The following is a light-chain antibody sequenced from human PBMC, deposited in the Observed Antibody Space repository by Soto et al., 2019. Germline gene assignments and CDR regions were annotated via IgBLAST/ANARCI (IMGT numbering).Light chain of an antibody. V-gene: IGKV1D-12*01. J-gene: IGKJ4*01. Sequence: DIQMTQSPSSVSASVGDRVTITCRASQGLSSWLGWYQQKPGKAPKLLIYAASSLQSGIPSRFCGSGSGTDFTLTISSLQPEDFATYYCQQANSFPFTFGGGTKVEIK. CDR2: AAS. CDR3: QQANSFPFT. CDR1: QGLSSW.